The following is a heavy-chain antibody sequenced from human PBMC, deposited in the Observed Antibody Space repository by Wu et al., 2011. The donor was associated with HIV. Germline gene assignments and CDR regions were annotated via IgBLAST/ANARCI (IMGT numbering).Heavy chain of an antibody. CDR3: AREKDTANDY. D-gene: IGHD5-18*01. CDR2: INPNSGGT. Sequence: QVQLVQSGAEVKKPGASVKVSCRASGYTFIDYYIHWVRQAPGQGLEWMGWINPNSGGTNYAQKFQGRVTMTRDTSISRAYMELSRLRYDDTAVYYCAREKDTANDYWGQGTLVTSPQ. V-gene: IGHV1-2*02. CDR1: GYTFIDYY. J-gene: IGHJ4*02.